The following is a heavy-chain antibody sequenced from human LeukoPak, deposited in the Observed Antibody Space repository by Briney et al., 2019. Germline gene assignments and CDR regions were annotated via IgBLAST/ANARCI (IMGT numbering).Heavy chain of an antibody. Sequence: GGSLRLSCAASGFTFSSYGMHWVRQAPGKGLEWVAVIWYDGSNKYYADSVKGRFTISRDNSKNTLYLQMNSLRAEDTAVYYCVRVGGYGRRYFDYWGQGTLVTVSS. CDR1: GFTFSSYG. CDR3: VRVGGYGRRYFDY. V-gene: IGHV3-33*01. CDR2: IWYDGSNK. J-gene: IGHJ4*02. D-gene: IGHD5-12*01.